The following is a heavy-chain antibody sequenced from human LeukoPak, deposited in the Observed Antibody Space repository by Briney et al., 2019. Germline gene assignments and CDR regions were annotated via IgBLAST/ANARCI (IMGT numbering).Heavy chain of an antibody. J-gene: IGHJ4*02. CDR2: IYPGDSET. Sequence: GESLKISCKGSGYSFTNYWIGWVRQMPGKGLEWMGMIYPGDSETRYSPSFQGQVTISADKSISTAYLQWSSLKASDTAMYYCARRTQYSGYHYDYWGQGTLVTVSS. CDR3: ARRTQYSGYHYDY. D-gene: IGHD5-12*01. V-gene: IGHV5-51*01. CDR1: GYSFTNYW.